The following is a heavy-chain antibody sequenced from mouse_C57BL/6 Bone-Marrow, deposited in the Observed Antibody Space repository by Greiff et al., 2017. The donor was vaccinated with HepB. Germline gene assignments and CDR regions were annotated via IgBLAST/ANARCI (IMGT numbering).Heavy chain of an antibody. J-gene: IGHJ4*01. CDR1: GYTFTDYE. Sequence: VQGVESGAELVRPGASVTLSCKASGYTFTDYEMHWVKQTPVHGLEWIGAIDPETGGTAYNQKFKGKAILTADKSSSTAYMELRSLTSEDSAVYYCTREGSFVVGKYYAMDYWGQGTSVTVSS. D-gene: IGHD1-1*01. CDR2: IDPETGGT. CDR3: TREGSFVVGKYYAMDY. V-gene: IGHV1-15*01.